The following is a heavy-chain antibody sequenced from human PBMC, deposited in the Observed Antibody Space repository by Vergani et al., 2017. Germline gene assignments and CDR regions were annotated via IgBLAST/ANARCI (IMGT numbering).Heavy chain of an antibody. CDR1: GGSISSYY. V-gene: IGHV4-59*01. Sequence: QVQLQESGPGLVKPSETLSLTCTVSGGSISSYYWSWIRQPPGKGLEWIGYIYYSGSTNYNPSLKSRVTISVDTSKNQFSLKLSSLTAADTAVYYCARDRKQWLATPSWFSGMDVWGQGTTVTVSS. CDR3: ARDRKQWLATPSWFSGMDV. D-gene: IGHD6-19*01. CDR2: IYYSGST. J-gene: IGHJ6*02.